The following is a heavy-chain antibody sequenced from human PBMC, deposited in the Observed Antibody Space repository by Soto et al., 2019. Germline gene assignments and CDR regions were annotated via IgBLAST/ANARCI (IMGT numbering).Heavy chain of an antibody. D-gene: IGHD3-9*01. CDR2: INHSGST. CDR1: GGSFSGYY. J-gene: IGHJ4*02. CDR3: ARGWLRYFGANHGVFDY. Sequence: QVQLQQWGAGLLKPSETLSLTCAVYGGSFSGYYWSWIRQPPGKGLEWIGEINHSGSTNYNPSLKSRVTISVDTSKNQFSLKLSSVTAADTAVYYCARGWLRYFGANHGVFDYWGQGTLVTVSS. V-gene: IGHV4-34*01.